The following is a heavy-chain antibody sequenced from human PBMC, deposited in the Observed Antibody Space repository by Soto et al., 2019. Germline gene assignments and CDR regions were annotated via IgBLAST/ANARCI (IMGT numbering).Heavy chain of an antibody. CDR3: AYCSGGSCYSGNAFDI. Sequence: ASVKVSCKASGYTFTGYDINWVRQATGQGLEWMGWMNPNSGNTGYAQKFQGRVTMTRNTSISTAYMELSSLRSEDTAVYYCAYCSGGSCYSGNAFDIWGQGTMVTVSS. J-gene: IGHJ3*02. V-gene: IGHV1-8*01. CDR1: GYTFTGYD. D-gene: IGHD2-15*01. CDR2: MNPNSGNT.